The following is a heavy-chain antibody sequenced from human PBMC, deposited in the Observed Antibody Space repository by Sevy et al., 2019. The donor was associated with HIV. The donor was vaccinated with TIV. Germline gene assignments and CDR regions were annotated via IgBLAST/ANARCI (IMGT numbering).Heavy chain of an antibody. CDR3: ARGGGYFDDGFDI. CDR1: GGSFSGYY. Sequence: SETLSLTCAVHGGSFSGYYWNWIRQPPGKGLEWIGEINHSGSTNYNPSLKSRVTISVDTSKNQFSLKLSSVTAADTAIYYCARGGGYFDDGFDIWGQGTMVTVSS. D-gene: IGHD3-10*01. V-gene: IGHV4-34*01. CDR2: INHSGST. J-gene: IGHJ3*02.